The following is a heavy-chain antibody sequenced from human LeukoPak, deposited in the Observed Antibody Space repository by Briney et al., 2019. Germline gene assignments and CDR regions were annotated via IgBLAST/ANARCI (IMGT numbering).Heavy chain of an antibody. Sequence: GGSLRLSCTASGFTFSTYWINWVRQSPGEGLVWVALINGDGSTTTHADSVKGRFTISRDNAKNTAYLQINSLRDEDTAVYFCARDYAGSPDYWGQGTLVTVSA. V-gene: IGHV3-74*03. CDR2: INGDGSTT. CDR3: ARDYAGSPDY. CDR1: GFTFSTYW. D-gene: IGHD3-10*01. J-gene: IGHJ4*02.